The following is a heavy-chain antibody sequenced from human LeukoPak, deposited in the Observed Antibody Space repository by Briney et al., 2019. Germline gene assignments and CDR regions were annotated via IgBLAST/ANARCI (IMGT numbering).Heavy chain of an antibody. CDR3: ARAGSHWHYVY. Sequence: GGSLRLSCAASGFTFSGFSLRWFRQSPTTGLEWVANIKQDGSERYYVDSVKGRFTISRDNAKNSLSLQMNNLRVEDTAVYYCARAGSHWHYVYWGQGTVVTVSS. V-gene: IGHV3-7*01. CDR2: IKQDGSER. J-gene: IGHJ4*02. CDR1: GFTFSGFS. D-gene: IGHD3-10*01.